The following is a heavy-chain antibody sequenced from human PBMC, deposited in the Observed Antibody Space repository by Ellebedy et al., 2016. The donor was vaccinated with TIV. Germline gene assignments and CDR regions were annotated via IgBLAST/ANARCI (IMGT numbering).Heavy chain of an antibody. V-gene: IGHV3-11*06. J-gene: IGHJ6*02. CDR1: GFTFSDYY. Sequence: GESLKISXTASGFTFSDYYMSWIRQAPGKGLEWVSFTSLTSPATGVGYADSVRGRFTISRDDAKNSLYLEMNSLRAEDSAVYYCARENFYGMDVWGQGTTVTVSS. CDR3: ARENFYGMDV. CDR2: TSLTSPATG.